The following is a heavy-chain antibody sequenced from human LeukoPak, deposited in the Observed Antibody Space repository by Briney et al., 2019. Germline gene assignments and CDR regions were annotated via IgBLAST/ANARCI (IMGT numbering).Heavy chain of an antibody. CDR1: GFTFSNYW. J-gene: IGHJ5*02. Sequence: GGSLRLSCVASGFTFSNYWMSWVRQAPGKGLQWVANIKPDGSAGYYVDSVRGRFTISRDNAKISLYLQMNSLRVEDTAVYFCVSHFGVGNNINHWGQGTLVTVSS. D-gene: IGHD3-3*01. CDR2: IKPDGSAG. CDR3: VSHFGVGNNINH. V-gene: IGHV3-7*01.